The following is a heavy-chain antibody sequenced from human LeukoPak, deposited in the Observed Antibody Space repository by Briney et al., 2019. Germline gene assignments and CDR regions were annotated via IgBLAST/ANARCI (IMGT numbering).Heavy chain of an antibody. CDR1: GYSFTDYW. D-gene: IGHD1-14*01. CDR2: IYPSDSDT. Sequence: SGESLKISCKGSGYSFTDYWIGWVRQMPEKGLEWMGIIYPSDSDTRYSPSFQGQVTISADKSISTAYLQWSSLKASDTAMYYCVRRRIPNRDAFDIWGQGTMVTVSS. J-gene: IGHJ3*02. CDR3: VRRRIPNRDAFDI. V-gene: IGHV5-51*01.